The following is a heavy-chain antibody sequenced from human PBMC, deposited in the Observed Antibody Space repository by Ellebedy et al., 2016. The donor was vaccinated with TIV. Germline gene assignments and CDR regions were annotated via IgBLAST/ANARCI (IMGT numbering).Heavy chain of an antibody. V-gene: IGHV3-11*01. J-gene: IGHJ6*02. D-gene: IGHD5-18*01. CDR3: ARDPYSYGSIPLYYYYYYGMDV. CDR2: ISSSGSTI. CDR1: GFTFSDYY. Sequence: GESLKISCAASGFTFSDYYMSWIRHAPGKGLEWVSYISSSGSTIYYADSVKGRFTISRDNAKNSLYLQMNSLRAEETAVYYCARDPYSYGSIPLYYYYYYGMDVWGQGTTVTVSS.